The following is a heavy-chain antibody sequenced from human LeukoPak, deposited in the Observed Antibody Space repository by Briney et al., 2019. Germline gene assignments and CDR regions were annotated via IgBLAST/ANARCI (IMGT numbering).Heavy chain of an antibody. Sequence: PSETLSLTCTVSDDSITMYYWTWIRQPPGKGLEWIGSSYHSGSNYYNPSLKSRVTISVDTSKNQFSLKLSSVTAADTAVYYCAKDRAYYSDSSGYYLVRAYDYWGQGTLVTVSS. V-gene: IGHV4-38-2*02. J-gene: IGHJ4*02. CDR2: SYHSGSN. CDR3: AKDRAYYSDSSGYYLVRAYDY. D-gene: IGHD3-22*01. CDR1: DDSITMYY.